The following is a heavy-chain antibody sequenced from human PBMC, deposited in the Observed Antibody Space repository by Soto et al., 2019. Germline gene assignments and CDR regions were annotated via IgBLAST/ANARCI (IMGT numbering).Heavy chain of an antibody. Sequence: QVQLVESGGGVVQPGRSLRLSCAASGFTFSSYGMHWVRQAPGKGLEWVAVISYDGSNKYYADSVKGRFTISRDNSKNTLYLQMNSLRAEDTAVYYCAKADVDIVATTGRDYYYYGMDVWGQGTTVTVSS. D-gene: IGHD5-12*01. CDR1: GFTFSSYG. CDR2: ISYDGSNK. CDR3: AKADVDIVATTGRDYYYYGMDV. J-gene: IGHJ6*02. V-gene: IGHV3-30*18.